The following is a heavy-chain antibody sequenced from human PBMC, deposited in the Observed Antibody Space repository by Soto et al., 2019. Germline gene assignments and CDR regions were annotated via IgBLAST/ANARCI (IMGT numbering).Heavy chain of an antibody. CDR3: ASLGGGWPGVRFVDYYYYGMDV. V-gene: IGHV3-7*01. J-gene: IGHJ6*02. CDR1: GFTFSSYW. Sequence: EVQLVESGGGLVQPGGSLRLSCAASGFTFSSYWMSWVRQAPGKGLEWVANIKQDGSEKYYVDSVKGRFTISRDNAKNSLYLQMDSLSAEDTAVYYCASLGGGWPGVRFVDYYYYGMDVWGQGTTVTVSS. D-gene: IGHD6-19*01. CDR2: IKQDGSEK.